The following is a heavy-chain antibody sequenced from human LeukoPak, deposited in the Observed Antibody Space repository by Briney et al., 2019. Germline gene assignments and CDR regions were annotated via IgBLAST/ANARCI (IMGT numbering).Heavy chain of an antibody. D-gene: IGHD2-15*01. V-gene: IGHV3-73*01. CDR2: IRSKANSYAT. CDR1: GFTFSGSA. J-gene: IGHJ4*02. CDR3: TRHNGDYCSGGSCYWNGVDY. Sequence: GGSLRLSCAASGFTFSGSAMHWVRQASGKRLEWVGRIRSKANSYATAYAASVKGRFIISRDDSKNTAYLQMNSLKTEDTAVYYCTRHNGDYCSGGSCYWNGVDYWGQGTLVTVSS.